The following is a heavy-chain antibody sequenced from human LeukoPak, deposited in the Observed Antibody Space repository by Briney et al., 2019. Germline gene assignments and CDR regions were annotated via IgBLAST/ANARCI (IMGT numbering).Heavy chain of an antibody. J-gene: IGHJ3*01. V-gene: IGHV4-61*05. CDR2: IDYTGST. CDR3: ARHEGGGFYSRSFDV. D-gene: IGHD4-11*01. CDR1: GASISTINRF. Sequence: SETLSLTCTVSGASISTINRFWDWIRQPPGKGLEWIAYIDYTGSTDHNPSLKSRVTISVDTSKNQFSLKLSSVTAADTAVYYCARHEGGGFYSRSFDVWGQGTLVTVSS.